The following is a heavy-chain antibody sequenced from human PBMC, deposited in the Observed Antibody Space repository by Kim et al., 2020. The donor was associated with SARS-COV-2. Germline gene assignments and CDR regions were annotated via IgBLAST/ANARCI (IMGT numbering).Heavy chain of an antibody. Sequence: SETLSLTCTVSGGSISSGGYYWSWIRQHPGKGLEWIGYIYYSGSTYYNPSLKSRVTISVDTSKNQFSLKLSSVTAADTAVYYCARDFGGSAAAFDIWGQGTMVTVSS. D-gene: IGHD5-12*01. J-gene: IGHJ3*02. V-gene: IGHV4-31*03. CDR1: GGSISSGGYY. CDR2: IYYSGST. CDR3: ARDFGGSAAAFDI.